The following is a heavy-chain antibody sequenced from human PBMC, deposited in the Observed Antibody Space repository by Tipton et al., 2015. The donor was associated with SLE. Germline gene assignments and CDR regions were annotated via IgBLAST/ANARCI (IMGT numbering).Heavy chain of an antibody. CDR3: ARSIAAAGTPDRYYYYGMDV. V-gene: IGHV4-39*01. CDR2: IYYSGST. D-gene: IGHD6-13*01. J-gene: IGHJ6*02. Sequence: LRLSCTVSGGSISSHYWGWIRQPPGKGLEWIGSIYYSGSTYYNPSLKSRVTISVDTSKNQFSLKLSSVTAADTAVYYCARSIAAAGTPDRYYYYGMDVWGQGTTVTVSS. CDR1: GGSISSHY.